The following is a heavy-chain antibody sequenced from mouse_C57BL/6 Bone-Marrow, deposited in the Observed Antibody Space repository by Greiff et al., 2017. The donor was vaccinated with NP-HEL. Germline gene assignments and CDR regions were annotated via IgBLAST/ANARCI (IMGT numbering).Heavy chain of an antibody. Sequence: QVQLQQSGPGLVQPSQSLSITCTVSGFSLTSYGVHWVRQSPGKGLEWLGVIWRGGSTDYNAASMSRLSITKDNSKSQVFFKMNSLQADDTAIYYCAKNWRSNYPYYFDYGGQGTTLTVSS. D-gene: IGHD2-5*01. J-gene: IGHJ2*01. CDR3: AKNWRSNYPYYFDY. CDR1: GFSLTSYG. V-gene: IGHV2-5*01. CDR2: IWRGGST.